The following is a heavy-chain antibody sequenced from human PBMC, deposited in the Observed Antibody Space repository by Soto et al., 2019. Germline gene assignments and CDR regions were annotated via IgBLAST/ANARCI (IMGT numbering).Heavy chain of an antibody. Sequence: QVQLVQSGPEVKNPGASVRASCVASGYAFTSYGVNWVRQAPGQGLEWMGWIAPHSGRTTYLPKFQGRVTMTADVSTNTAYIELRSLKSDDTGTYFCARAATGSYHSAYWGQGTVVTVSS. J-gene: IGHJ4*02. CDR2: IAPHSGRT. D-gene: IGHD3-10*01. CDR3: ARAATGSYHSAY. CDR1: GYAFTSYG. V-gene: IGHV1-18*04.